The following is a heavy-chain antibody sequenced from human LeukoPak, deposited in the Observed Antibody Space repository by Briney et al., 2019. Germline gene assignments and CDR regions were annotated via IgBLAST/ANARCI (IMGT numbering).Heavy chain of an antibody. CDR1: GFTFSSYS. Sequence: GGSLRLSCAASGFTFSSYSMNWVRQAPGKGLEWVSSITGYSSYIYYGDSVKGRFTISRDNAKNSLDLQMNSLRAEDTAVYYCARGMTYGDYDAVVDHWGQGTLVTVSS. J-gene: IGHJ4*02. CDR3: ARGMTYGDYDAVVDH. V-gene: IGHV3-21*01. CDR2: ITGYSSYI. D-gene: IGHD4-17*01.